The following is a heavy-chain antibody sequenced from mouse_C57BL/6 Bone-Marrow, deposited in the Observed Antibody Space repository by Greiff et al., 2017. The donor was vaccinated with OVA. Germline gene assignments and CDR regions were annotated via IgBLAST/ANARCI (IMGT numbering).Heavy chain of an antibody. CDR1: GYTFTSYW. J-gene: IGHJ2*01. Sequence: QVQLQQPGAELVKPGASVKLSCKASGYTFTSYWMHWVKQRPGQGLEWIGMIHPNSGSTNYNEKFQSKATLTVDKSSSTAYMQLSSLTSEDSAVYYCARWGTTVGATGYYFDYWGQGTTLTVSS. D-gene: IGHD1-1*01. CDR3: ARWGTTVGATGYYFDY. V-gene: IGHV1-64*01. CDR2: IHPNSGST.